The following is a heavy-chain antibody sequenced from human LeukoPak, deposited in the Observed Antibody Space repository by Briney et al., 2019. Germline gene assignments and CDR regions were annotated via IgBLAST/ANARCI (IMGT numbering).Heavy chain of an antibody. CDR3: ARHSQWVIVDELL. J-gene: IGHJ4*02. V-gene: IGHV5-10-1*01. Sequence: GESLKISFKGSGYRFTTYWISWVRQLPGKGLEWMGRIDPSDSYTSYSPSFQGHVTISADKSLSTAYLQWSSLKASDTAMYYCARHSQWVIVDELLWGQGTLVTVSS. CDR1: GYRFTTYW. D-gene: IGHD6-19*01. CDR2: IDPSDSYT.